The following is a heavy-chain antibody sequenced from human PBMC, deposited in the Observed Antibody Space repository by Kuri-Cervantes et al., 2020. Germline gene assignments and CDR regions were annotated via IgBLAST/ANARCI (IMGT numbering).Heavy chain of an antibody. CDR3: ARGGTTVTDYYFDY. Sequence: SETLSLTCTVSGGSISSGGYYWSWIRQHPGKGLEWIGYIYYSGSTNYNPSLKSRVTISVDTSKNQFSLKLSSVTAADTAVYYCARGGTTVTDYYFDYWGQGALVTVSS. D-gene: IGHD4-17*01. J-gene: IGHJ4*02. CDR2: IYYSGST. V-gene: IGHV4-61*08. CDR1: GGSISSGGYY.